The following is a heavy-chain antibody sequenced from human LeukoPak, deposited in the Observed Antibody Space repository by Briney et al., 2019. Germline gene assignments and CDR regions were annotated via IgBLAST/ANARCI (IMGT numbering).Heavy chain of an antibody. CDR2: ISSSSTI. Sequence: PGGSLRLSCAASGFTFSSYSMNWVRQAPGKGLEWVSYISSSSTIYYADSVKGRFTISRDNAKNSLYLQMNSLRDEDTAVYYCARGPCDSWGQGTLVTVSS. D-gene: IGHD3-3*01. CDR3: ARGPCDS. V-gene: IGHV3-48*02. J-gene: IGHJ5*02. CDR1: GFTFSSYS.